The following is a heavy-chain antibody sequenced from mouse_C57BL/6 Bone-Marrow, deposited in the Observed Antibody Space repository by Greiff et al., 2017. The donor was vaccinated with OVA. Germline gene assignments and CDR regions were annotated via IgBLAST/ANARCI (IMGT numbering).Heavy chain of an antibody. CDR2: INPGSGGT. CDR3: ARNDARDD. CDR1: GFAFTNYL. J-gene: IGHJ4*01. Sequence: VQLQQSGAELVRPGSSVKVSCKASGFAFTNYLIEWVQQRPGQGLEWIGVINPGSGGTNSNEELTGKATLTTDKSSCTAYLQLISLKSEDSAVYFCARNDARDDWGQGTSGTVSS. V-gene: IGHV1-54*01.